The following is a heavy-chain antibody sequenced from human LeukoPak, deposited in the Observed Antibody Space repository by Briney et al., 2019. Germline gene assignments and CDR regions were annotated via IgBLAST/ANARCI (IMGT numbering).Heavy chain of an antibody. CDR2: INSDGSST. J-gene: IGHJ6*02. CDR1: GFTFSSYW. CDR3: VSSYDYYYYGLDV. Sequence: GGPLRLSCAASGFTFSSYWMHWVRQAPGKGLVWVSHINSDGSSTSYADSVKGRFTISRDNAKNTLYLQMNSLRAEDTAVYYCVSSYDYYYYGLDVWGQGTTVTVSS. D-gene: IGHD1-26*01. V-gene: IGHV3-74*01.